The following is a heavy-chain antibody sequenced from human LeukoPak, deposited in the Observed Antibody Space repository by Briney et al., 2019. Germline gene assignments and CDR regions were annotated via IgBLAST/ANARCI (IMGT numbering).Heavy chain of an antibody. CDR2: IYHSGST. D-gene: IGHD5-18*01. V-gene: IGHV4-30-2*01. CDR1: GGSISSGGYY. J-gene: IGHJ4*02. Sequence: SQTLSLTCTVSGGSISSGGYYWSWIRQPPGKGLEWIGYIYHSGSTYYNPSLKSRVTISVDRSKNQFSLKLSSVTAADTAVYYCARENVDTAMVFDYWGQGTLVTVSS. CDR3: ARENVDTAMVFDY.